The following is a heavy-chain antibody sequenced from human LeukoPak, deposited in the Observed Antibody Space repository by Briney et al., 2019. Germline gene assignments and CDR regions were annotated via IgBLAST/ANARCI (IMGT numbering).Heavy chain of an antibody. V-gene: IGHV4-34*01. Sequence: SETLSLTCAVYGGSFSSYYWSWIRQPPGKGLEWIGEINHSGSTSYNPSLKSRVTISVDTSKNQFSLKLSSVTAADTAVYYCARVDNWNDLYFDYWGQGTLVTVSS. CDR1: GGSFSSYY. J-gene: IGHJ4*02. CDR3: ARVDNWNDLYFDY. CDR2: INHSGST. D-gene: IGHD1-1*01.